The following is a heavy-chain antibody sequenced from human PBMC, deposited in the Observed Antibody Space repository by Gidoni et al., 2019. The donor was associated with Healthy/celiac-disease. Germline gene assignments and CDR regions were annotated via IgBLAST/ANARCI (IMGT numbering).Heavy chain of an antibody. D-gene: IGHD6-13*01. Sequence: EVQLVESGGGLVQPGGSLRLYCAASGFTFSSYWMSWVRQAPGKGLEWVANIKQDGSEKYYVDSVKGRFTISRDNAKNSLYLQMNSLRAEDTAVYYCARDRDSSSWYEGWFDPWGQGTLVTVSS. J-gene: IGHJ5*02. V-gene: IGHV3-7*04. CDR2: IKQDGSEK. CDR3: ARDRDSSSWYEGWFDP. CDR1: GFTFSSYW.